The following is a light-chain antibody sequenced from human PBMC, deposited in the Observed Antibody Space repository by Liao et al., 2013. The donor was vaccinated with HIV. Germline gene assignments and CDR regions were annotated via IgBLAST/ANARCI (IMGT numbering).Light chain of an antibody. CDR1: ALPNQY. CDR3: QAWDSSTVA. Sequence: SYELTQPPSVSVSPGQTARITCSGDALPNQYAYWYQQKPGQSPVLVIYQDSKRPSGIPERFSGSNSGNTAALTISGTQAMDEADYYCQAWDSSTVAFGGGTKLNVL. V-gene: IGLV3-1*01. J-gene: IGLJ2*01. CDR2: QDS.